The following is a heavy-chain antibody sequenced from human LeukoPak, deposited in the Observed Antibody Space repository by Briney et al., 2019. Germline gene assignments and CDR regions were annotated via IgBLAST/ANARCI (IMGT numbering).Heavy chain of an antibody. J-gene: IGHJ4*02. D-gene: IGHD3-10*01. V-gene: IGHV4-59*08. CDR1: GGSISSYY. Sequence: SETLSLTCTVSGGSISSYYWSWIRQPPGKGLEWIGYIYYSGSTNYNPSLKSRVTISVDTSKNQFSLKLSSVTAADTAVYYCARHSTMVRGAYFDYWGQGTLVTVSS. CDR3: ARHSTMVRGAYFDY. CDR2: IYYSGST.